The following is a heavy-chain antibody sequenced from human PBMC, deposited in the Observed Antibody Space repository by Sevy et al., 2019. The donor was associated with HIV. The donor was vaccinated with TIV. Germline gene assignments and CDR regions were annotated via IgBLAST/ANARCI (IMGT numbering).Heavy chain of an antibody. CDR1: GFAFSDHY. CDR3: VRGPNCGVGGCQQISPYCLDV. D-gene: IGHD2-21*01. CDR2: IRNRPNRYTT. V-gene: IGHV3-72*01. J-gene: IGHJ6*03. Sequence: GGSLRLSCAASGFAFSDHYVDWVRQAPGKGLEWVGRIRNRPNRYTTEYAASVEGRFTISRDDSRHSLYLQMNSLKTEDSAMYYSVRGPNCGVGGCQQISPYCLDVWGIGATVTVSS.